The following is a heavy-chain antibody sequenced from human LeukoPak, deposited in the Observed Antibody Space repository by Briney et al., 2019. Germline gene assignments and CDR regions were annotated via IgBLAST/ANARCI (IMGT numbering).Heavy chain of an antibody. Sequence: VASVKVSCKASGGTFSSYAISWVRQALGQGLEWMGRIIPILGIANYAQKFQGRVTITADKSTSTAYMELSSLRSEDTAVYYCARGYSSSWYYFDYWGQGTLVTVSS. J-gene: IGHJ4*02. V-gene: IGHV1-69*04. CDR1: GGTFSSYA. CDR2: IIPILGIA. CDR3: ARGYSSSWYYFDY. D-gene: IGHD6-13*01.